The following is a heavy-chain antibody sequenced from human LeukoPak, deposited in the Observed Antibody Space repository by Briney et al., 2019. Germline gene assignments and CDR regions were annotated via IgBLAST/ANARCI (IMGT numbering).Heavy chain of an antibody. Sequence: SETLSLTCTVSGGSISSYYWSWIRQPPGKGLEWIGSIYYSGSTYYNPSLKSRVTISVDTSKNQFSLKLSSVTAADTAVYYCARHSRGPAAGPAFDYWGQGTLVTVSS. CDR3: ARHSRGPAAGPAFDY. V-gene: IGHV4-59*04. CDR2: IYYSGST. D-gene: IGHD6-13*01. CDR1: GGSISSYY. J-gene: IGHJ4*02.